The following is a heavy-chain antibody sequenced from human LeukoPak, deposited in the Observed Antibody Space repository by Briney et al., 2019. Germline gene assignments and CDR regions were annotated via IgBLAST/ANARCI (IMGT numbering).Heavy chain of an antibody. J-gene: IGHJ6*02. D-gene: IGHD5-18*01. CDR2: INHSGST. Sequence: PSQTLSLTCTVSGGSISSGGYYWSWIRQPPGKGLEWIGEINHSGSTNYNPSLKSRVTISVDTSKNQFSLKLSSVTAADTAVYYCARVTWIQYYYYYYGMDVWGQGTTVTVSS. CDR3: ARVTWIQYYYYYYGMDV. CDR1: GGSISSGGYY. V-gene: IGHV4-30-2*01.